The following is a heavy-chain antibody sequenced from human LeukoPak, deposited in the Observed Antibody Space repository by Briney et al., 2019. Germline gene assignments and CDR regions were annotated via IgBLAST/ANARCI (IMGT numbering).Heavy chain of an antibody. J-gene: IGHJ1*01. V-gene: IGHV4-31*03. D-gene: IGHD4-17*01. CDR3: AGDVTTRSGIMYFQH. CDR1: GGSISSGGYY. CDR2: IYYSGST. Sequence: PSETLSLTCTVSGGSISSGGYYWSWISQHPGKGLEWIGYIYYSGSTYYNPSLKSRVTISVDTSKNQFSLKLSSVTAADTAVYYCAGDVTTRSGIMYFQHWGQGTLVTVSS.